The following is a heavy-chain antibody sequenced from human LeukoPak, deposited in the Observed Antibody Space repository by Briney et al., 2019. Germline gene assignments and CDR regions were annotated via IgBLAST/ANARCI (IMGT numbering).Heavy chain of an antibody. D-gene: IGHD6-13*01. J-gene: IGHJ4*02. CDR1: GYTFTSYY. Sequence: ASVKVSCKASGYTFTSYYMHWVRQAPGQGLEWMGIINPSGGSTSYAQKFQGRVTMTRDPSTSTVYMELSSLRSEDTAVYYCARDKSRQQLPPTSDYWGQGTLVTVSS. CDR2: INPSGGST. CDR3: ARDKSRQQLPPTSDY. V-gene: IGHV1-46*03.